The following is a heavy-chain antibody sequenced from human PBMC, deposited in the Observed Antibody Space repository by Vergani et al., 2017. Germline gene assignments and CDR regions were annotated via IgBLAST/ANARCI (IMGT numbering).Heavy chain of an antibody. CDR2: IIPIFGTA. CDR1: GGTFSSYA. V-gene: IGHV1-69*01. CDR3: ARLYDFWSCYKWYFDL. D-gene: IGHD3-3*01. J-gene: IGHJ2*01. Sequence: QVQLVQSGAEVKKPGSSVKVSCKASGGTFSSYAISWVRQAPGQGLEWMGGIIPIFGTANYAQKFQGRVTITADESTSTAYMELSSLRSEDTAVYYCARLYDFWSCYKWYFDLWGRSTLVTVSS.